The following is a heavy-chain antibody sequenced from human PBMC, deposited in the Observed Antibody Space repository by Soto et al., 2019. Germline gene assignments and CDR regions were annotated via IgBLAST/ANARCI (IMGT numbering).Heavy chain of an antibody. J-gene: IGHJ4*02. CDR1: GGSISSGGYY. V-gene: IGHV4-31*03. CDR3: ASLAFGVVMYFDY. Sequence: SETLSLTCTVSGGSISSGGYYWSWIRQHPGKGLEWIGYIYYSGSTYYNPSLKSRVTISVDTSKNQFSLKLSSVTAADTAVYYCASLAFGVVMYFDYWGQGTLVTVSS. D-gene: IGHD3-3*01. CDR2: IYYSGST.